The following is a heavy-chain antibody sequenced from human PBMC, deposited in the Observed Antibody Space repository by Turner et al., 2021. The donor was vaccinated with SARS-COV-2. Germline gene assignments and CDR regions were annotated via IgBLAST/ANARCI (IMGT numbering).Heavy chain of an antibody. D-gene: IGHD3-10*01. Sequence: QVQLQESGPGLVNPSETLSLTCTVSGVSISTDCWSWVRQSPEKGLEWIAYICYSGSTHYNPSLKSRVTISLDTSKKQFSVKLSSVTAADTAVYYCARHAYGSGSYYPDDYWGQGTLVTVSS. V-gene: IGHV4-59*01. CDR2: ICYSGST. CDR3: ARHAYGSGSYYPDDY. J-gene: IGHJ4*02. CDR1: GVSISTDC.